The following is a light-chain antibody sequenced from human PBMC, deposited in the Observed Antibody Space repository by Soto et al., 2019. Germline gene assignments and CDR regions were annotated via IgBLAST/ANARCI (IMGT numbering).Light chain of an antibody. CDR3: QQYYDWPIT. CDR2: SAS. Sequence: EIELTQSPSTLSVSPGERATLPCRASQSISSLLAWYQQKPGQAPRLLIYSASTRATGIPARFSGSGSGADFTLTITSLQSEDFAVYYCQQYYDWPITFGQGTRLEIK. V-gene: IGKV3-15*01. CDR1: QSISSL. J-gene: IGKJ5*01.